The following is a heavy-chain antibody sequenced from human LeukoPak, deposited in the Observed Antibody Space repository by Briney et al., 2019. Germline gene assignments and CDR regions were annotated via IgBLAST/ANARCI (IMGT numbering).Heavy chain of an antibody. CDR2: INHSGST. J-gene: IGHJ5*02. CDR3: ARDWFDP. V-gene: IGHV4-34*01. Sequence: ETLSLTCAVYGGSFSGYYWSWIRQPPGKGLEWIGEINHSGSTNYNPSLKSRVTISVDTSKNQFSLKLSSVTAADTAVYYCARDWFDPWGQGTLVTVSS. CDR1: GGSFSGYY.